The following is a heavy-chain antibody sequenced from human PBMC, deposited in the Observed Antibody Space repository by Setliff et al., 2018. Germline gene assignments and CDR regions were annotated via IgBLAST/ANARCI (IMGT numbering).Heavy chain of an antibody. J-gene: IGHJ4*02. CDR2: ISSSGSTI. V-gene: IGHV3-48*03. CDR3: ARDPVPPWLPLDY. Sequence: GGSLRLSCAASGFTFSSYEMNWVRQAPGKGLEWVSYISSSGSTIYYADSVKGRFTISRDNAKNSLYLQMNSLRSEDTAVYYCARDPVPPWLPLDYWGQGTLVTVSS. D-gene: IGHD5-12*01. CDR1: GFTFSSYE.